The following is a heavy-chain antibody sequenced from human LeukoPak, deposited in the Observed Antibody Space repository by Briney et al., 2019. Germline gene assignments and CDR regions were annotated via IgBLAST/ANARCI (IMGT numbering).Heavy chain of an antibody. CDR3: ARVRMATISPYYYYMDV. Sequence: SVKVSCKASGGTFSSYAISWVRQAPGQGLEWMGGIIPIFGTANYAQKFQGRVTITTDESTSTAYMELSSLRSEDTAVYYCARVRMATISPYYYYMDVWGKGTTVTVSS. V-gene: IGHV1-69*05. CDR1: GGTFSSYA. CDR2: IIPIFGTA. D-gene: IGHD5-24*01. J-gene: IGHJ6*03.